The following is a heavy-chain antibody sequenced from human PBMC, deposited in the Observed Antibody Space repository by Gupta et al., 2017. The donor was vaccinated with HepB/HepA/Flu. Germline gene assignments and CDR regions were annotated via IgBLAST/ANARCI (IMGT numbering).Heavy chain of an antibody. CDR1: GFIFSNAW. Sequence: EVQLVESGGGLVKPGGSLRLCCAAAGFIFSNAWMSWVRQAPGKGLEWVGRIKSKTDGGTTDYAAPVKGRFTISRDDSKNTLYLQMNSLKTEDTAVYYCTTDGDCGGDCYSLIYYYGMDVWGQGTTVTVSS. J-gene: IGHJ6*02. CDR2: IKSKTDGGTT. CDR3: TTDGDCGGDCYSLIYYYGMDV. V-gene: IGHV3-15*01. D-gene: IGHD2-21*02.